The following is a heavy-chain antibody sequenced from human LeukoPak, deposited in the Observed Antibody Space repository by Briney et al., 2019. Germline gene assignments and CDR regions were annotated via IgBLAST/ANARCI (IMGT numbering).Heavy chain of an antibody. V-gene: IGHV3-15*01. CDR1: GFTFSNAW. Sequence: PGGSLRLSCAASGFTFSNAWMSRVRQAPGKGLEWVGRIKSKTDGGTTDYAAPVKGRFTISRDDSKNTLYLQINSLKTEDTAVYYCTKVAIGDFFNYWDQGTLVTVSS. CDR3: TKVAIGDFFNY. CDR2: IKSKTDGGTT. D-gene: IGHD2-2*01. J-gene: IGHJ4*02.